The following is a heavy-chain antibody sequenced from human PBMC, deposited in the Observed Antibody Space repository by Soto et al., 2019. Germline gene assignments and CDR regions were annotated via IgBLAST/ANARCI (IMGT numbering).Heavy chain of an antibody. CDR2: INAGNGNT. D-gene: IGHD2-2*01. CDR3: ARAPDCSSTSCYHWFDP. Sequence: ASVKVSCKASGYTFTSYAVHWVRQAPGQGLEWMGWINAGNGNTKYSQKFQGRVTITRDTSASTAYMGLSSLRSEDTAVYYCARAPDCSSTSCYHWFDPWGQGTLVTVSS. CDR1: GYTFTSYA. V-gene: IGHV1-3*01. J-gene: IGHJ5*02.